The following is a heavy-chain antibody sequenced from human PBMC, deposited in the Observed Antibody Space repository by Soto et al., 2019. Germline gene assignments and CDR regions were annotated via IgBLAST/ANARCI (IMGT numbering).Heavy chain of an antibody. CDR1: GGSINSYY. V-gene: IGHV4-59*08. CDR3: ARHGEYSSSWYFDY. J-gene: IGHJ4*02. Sequence: PSETLSLTCTVSGGSINSYYWSWIRQPPGKGLEWSGYIYYSGSTNYNPSLKSRVTISVDTSKNHFSLKLRSVTAADTAVYYCARHGEYSSSWYFDYWGQGTLVTVSS. D-gene: IGHD6-13*01. CDR2: IYYSGST.